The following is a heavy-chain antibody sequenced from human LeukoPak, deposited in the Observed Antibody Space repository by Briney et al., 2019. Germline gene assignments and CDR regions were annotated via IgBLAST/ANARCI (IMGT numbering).Heavy chain of an antibody. CDR2: ISYDGSNK. D-gene: IGHD4-17*01. CDR1: GFTFSSYA. CDR3: ANPTGNYGDYAF. J-gene: IGHJ4*02. V-gene: IGHV3-30-3*01. Sequence: PGGSLRLSCAASGFTFSSYAMHWVRQAPGKGLEWVAVISYDGSNKYYADSVKGRFTISRDNSKNTLYLQMNSLRAEDTAVYYCANPTGNYGDYAFWGQGTLVTVSS.